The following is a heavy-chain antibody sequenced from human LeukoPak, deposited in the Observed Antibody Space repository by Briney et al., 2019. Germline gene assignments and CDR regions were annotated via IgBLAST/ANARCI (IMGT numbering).Heavy chain of an antibody. CDR3: AKDPDLNYYDSSGYFLYGMDV. CDR1: GFTFSSYA. J-gene: IGHJ6*02. CDR2: ISGSGGNT. D-gene: IGHD3-22*01. V-gene: IGHV3-23*01. Sequence: GGSLRLSCAASGFTFSSYAMSWVRQAPGKGLEWVSAISGSGGNTYYADSVKGRFTISRDNSKNTLYLQMNSLRAEDTAVYYCAKDPDLNYYDSSGYFLYGMDVWGQGTTVTVSS.